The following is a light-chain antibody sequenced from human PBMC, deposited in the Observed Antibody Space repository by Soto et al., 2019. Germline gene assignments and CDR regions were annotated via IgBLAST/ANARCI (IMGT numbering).Light chain of an antibody. J-gene: IGKJ4*02. CDR1: QSVSDF. Sequence: EIVLTQSPATLSLSPGERATLSCRASQSVSDFLAWYQQKPGQAPRLLIYRASNRATGIPARFRGSGSGTDFTLTISSLEPEDFAAYYCQQRSTFTFGGGTKVEIK. V-gene: IGKV3-11*01. CDR2: RAS. CDR3: QQRSTFT.